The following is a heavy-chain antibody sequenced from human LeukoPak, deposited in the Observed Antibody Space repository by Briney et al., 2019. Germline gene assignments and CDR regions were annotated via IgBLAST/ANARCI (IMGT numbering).Heavy chain of an antibody. J-gene: IGHJ4*02. CDR1: GFVVSDTF. Sequence: PGGSLRLSCAASGFVVSDTFMSWFRQAPGKGLEWVAVISYDGSNKYYADSVKGRFTISRDNSKNTLYLQMNSLRAEDTAVYYCAKGKNDRRGYYYDSSGSRGVYFDYWGQGTLVTVSS. D-gene: IGHD3-22*01. V-gene: IGHV3-30*18. CDR2: ISYDGSNK. CDR3: AKGKNDRRGYYYDSSGSRGVYFDY.